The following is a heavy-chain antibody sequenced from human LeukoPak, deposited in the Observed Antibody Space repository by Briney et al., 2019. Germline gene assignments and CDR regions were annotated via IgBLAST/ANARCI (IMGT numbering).Heavy chain of an antibody. CDR1: GFTFSNAW. D-gene: IGHD4-17*01. J-gene: IGHJ4*02. Sequence: GGSLRLSCAASGFTFSNAWMSWVRQAPGKGLEWVGRVKSKTDGGTTDYAAPVKGRFTISRDDSKNTLYLQMNSLKTEDTAVYYCTKIPDYGDYFDYWGQGTLVTVSS. CDR2: VKSKTDGGTT. V-gene: IGHV3-15*01. CDR3: TKIPDYGDYFDY.